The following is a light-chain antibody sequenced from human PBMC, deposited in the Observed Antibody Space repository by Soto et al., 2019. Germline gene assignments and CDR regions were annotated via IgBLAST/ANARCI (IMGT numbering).Light chain of an antibody. Sequence: IVLTQSPSTLSLSPGEIATLSFMASQSVSSNLAWYQQKPGQAPRLLIYDASTRATDVPARFSVGGSGTDFTLTISSLEPEDFAVYYCQQRSNWPLTFGGGTKVDIK. J-gene: IGKJ4*01. CDR1: QSVSSN. CDR2: DAS. V-gene: IGKV3-11*01. CDR3: QQRSNWPLT.